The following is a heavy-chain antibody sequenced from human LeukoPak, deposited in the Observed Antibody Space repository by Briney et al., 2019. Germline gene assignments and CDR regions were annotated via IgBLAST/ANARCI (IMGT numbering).Heavy chain of an antibody. CDR1: GGSISSGGYY. J-gene: IGHJ4*02. V-gene: IGHV4-31*03. CDR3: ARGASTGSGLKLGFDY. D-gene: IGHD1-26*01. Sequence: PSETLSLTCTVSGGSISSGGYYWSWIRQHPGKGQEWIGYIYYSGSTYYNPSLKSRVTISVDTSKNQFSLKLSSVTAADTAVYYCARGASTGSGLKLGFDYWGQGTLVTVSS. CDR2: IYYSGST.